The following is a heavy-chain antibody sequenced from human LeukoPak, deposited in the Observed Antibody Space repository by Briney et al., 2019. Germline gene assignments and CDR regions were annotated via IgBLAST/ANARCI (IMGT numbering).Heavy chain of an antibody. CDR3: ARVMTYYDFWSGYYRYYFDY. CDR1: GYTFTSYG. CDR2: ISAYNGNT. V-gene: IGHV1-18*01. Sequence: ASVKVSCKASGYTFTSYGISWVRQAPGQGLEWMGWISAYNGNTNYAQKLQGRVTMTTDTSTSTACMELRSLRSDDTAVYYCARVMTYYDFWSGYYRYYFDYWGQGTLVTVSS. D-gene: IGHD3-3*01. J-gene: IGHJ4*02.